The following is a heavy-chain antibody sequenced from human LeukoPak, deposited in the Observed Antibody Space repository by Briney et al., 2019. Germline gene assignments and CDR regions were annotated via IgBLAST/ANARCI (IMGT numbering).Heavy chain of an antibody. D-gene: IGHD2-2*01. CDR1: GFTFSSYA. CDR3: AKAYCSSTSCYADY. V-gene: IGHV3-23*01. CDR2: ISGSGGST. Sequence: GGSLRLSCAASGFTFSSYAMSWVHQAPGKGLEWVSVISGSGGSTYYADSVKGRFTISRDNSKNTLYLQMNSLRAEDTAVYYCAKAYCSSTSCYADYWGQGTLVTVSS. J-gene: IGHJ4*02.